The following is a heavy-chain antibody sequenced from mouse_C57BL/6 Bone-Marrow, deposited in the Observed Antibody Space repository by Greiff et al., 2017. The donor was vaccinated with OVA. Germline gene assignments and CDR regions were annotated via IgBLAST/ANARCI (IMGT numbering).Heavy chain of an antibody. J-gene: IGHJ4*01. V-gene: IGHV14-3*01. CDR3: ASPLYCGSSPYYAMDY. CDR1: GFNIKNTY. CDR2: IDPATGNT. D-gene: IGHD1-1*01. Sequence: EVQLQESVAELVRPGASVKLSCTASGFNIKNTYMHWVKQRPEQGLEWIGRIDPATGNTKYAPKFQGKATITADTSSNTAYLQLSSLTSEDTSIYYCASPLYCGSSPYYAMDYWGQGTSVTVSS.